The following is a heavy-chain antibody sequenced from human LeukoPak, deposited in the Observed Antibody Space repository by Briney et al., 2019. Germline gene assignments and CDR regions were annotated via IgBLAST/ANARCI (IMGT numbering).Heavy chain of an antibody. CDR3: AREELLHNWFDP. D-gene: IGHD2-15*01. V-gene: IGHV3-21*01. CDR1: GFTFSSYS. Sequence: PGGSLRLSCAASGFTFSSYSMNWVRQAPGKGLEWVSSISSSSSYIYYADSVKGRFTIPRDNAKNSLYLQMNSLRAEDTAVYYCAREELLHNWFDPWGQGTLVTVSS. J-gene: IGHJ5*02. CDR2: ISSSSSYI.